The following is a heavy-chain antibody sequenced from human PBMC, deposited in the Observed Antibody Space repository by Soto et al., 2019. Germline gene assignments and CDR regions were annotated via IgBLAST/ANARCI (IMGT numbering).Heavy chain of an antibody. D-gene: IGHD5-12*01. J-gene: IGHJ6*03. V-gene: IGHV3-23*01. CDR1: GFTFSGYA. CDR2: ISGSGGST. CDR3: ARSQIYSGYELDYYMDV. Sequence: PGGSLRLSCAASGFTFSGYAMSWVRQAPGKGLEWVSAISGSGGSTYYADSVKGRFTISRDNSKNTLYLQMNSLRAEDTAVYYCARSQIYSGYELDYYMDVWGKGTTVTVSS.